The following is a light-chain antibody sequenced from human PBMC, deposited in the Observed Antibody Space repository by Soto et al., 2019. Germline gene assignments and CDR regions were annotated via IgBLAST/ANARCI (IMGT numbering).Light chain of an antibody. CDR1: QSINTW. CDR2: KAS. Sequence: DIQMTQSPSTLSASVRDRVTITCRASQSINTWLAWYQLKPGRAPKLLIYKASTLESGVPSRFSGSGSGTEFTLTISSLQPDDFATYYCQQYQTYSQFGQGTKV. CDR3: QQYQTYSQ. J-gene: IGKJ1*01. V-gene: IGKV1-5*03.